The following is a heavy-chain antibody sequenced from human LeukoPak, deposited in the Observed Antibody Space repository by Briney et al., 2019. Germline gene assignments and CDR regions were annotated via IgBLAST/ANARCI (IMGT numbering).Heavy chain of an antibody. J-gene: IGHJ4*02. V-gene: IGHV3-23*01. Sequence: PGGSLRLSCAASGFTFSSYAMSWVRQAPGKGLEWVSAISGSGGSTYYADSVKGRFTISRDNSKNTLYLQMNSLRAEDTAVYYCARGYCSSTSCPHYYGGSPTLDYWGQGTLVTVSS. CDR1: GFTFSSYA. CDR3: ARGYCSSTSCPHYYGGSPTLDY. D-gene: IGHD2-2*01. CDR2: ISGSGGST.